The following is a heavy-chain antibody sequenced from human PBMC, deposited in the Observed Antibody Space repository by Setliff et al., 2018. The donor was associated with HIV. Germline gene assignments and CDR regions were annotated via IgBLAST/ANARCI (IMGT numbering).Heavy chain of an antibody. Sequence: GGSLRLSCAASGFTFSSYWMGWVRQAPGKGLEWVANIKQDGSEKYYVDSVKGRFIISRDNARSSLHLQMNSLATEDTALYFCVKGGTLAGQFYYYMNVWGKGTTVTVSS. CDR1: GFTFSSYW. CDR2: IKQDGSEK. CDR3: VKGGTLAGQFYYYMNV. J-gene: IGHJ6*03. V-gene: IGHV3-7*03. D-gene: IGHD6-19*01.